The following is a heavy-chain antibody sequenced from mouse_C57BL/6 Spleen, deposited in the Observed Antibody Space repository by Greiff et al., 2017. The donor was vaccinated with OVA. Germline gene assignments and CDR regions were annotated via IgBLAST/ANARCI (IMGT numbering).Heavy chain of an antibody. V-gene: IGHV1-80*01. CDR3: AREGYGSSYVDY. Sequence: VQLVESGAELVKPGASVKISCKASGYAFSSYWMNWVKQRPGKGLEWIGQIYPGDGDTNYNGKFKGKATLTADKSSSTAYMQLSSLTSEDSAVYFCAREGYGSSYVDYWGQGTTLTVSS. CDR1: GYAFSSYW. CDR2: IYPGDGDT. J-gene: IGHJ2*01. D-gene: IGHD1-1*01.